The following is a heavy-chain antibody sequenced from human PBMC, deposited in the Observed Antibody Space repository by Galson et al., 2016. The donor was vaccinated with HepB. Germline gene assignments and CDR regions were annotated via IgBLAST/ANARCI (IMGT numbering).Heavy chain of an antibody. Sequence: SLRLSCAASGFTFSRYGIHWVRQAQGKGLEWVAVISYGGSYKFYADSVRGRFTISRDNSEDTVYLQMNSLRAEDTAVYCCAGDYIMMTVTWGPDYWGQGTLVSVSS. CDR2: ISYGGSYK. D-gene: IGHD4-17*01. V-gene: IGHV3-30*03. CDR1: GFTFSRYG. J-gene: IGHJ4*02. CDR3: AGDYIMMTVTWGPDY.